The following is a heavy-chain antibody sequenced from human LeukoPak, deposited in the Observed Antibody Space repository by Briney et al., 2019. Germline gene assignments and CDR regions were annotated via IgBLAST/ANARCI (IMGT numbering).Heavy chain of an antibody. CDR3: ARMVRGVIDY. CDR2: IYYSGST. J-gene: IGHJ4*02. D-gene: IGHD3-10*01. CDR1: GGSISSYY. V-gene: IGHV4-59*01. Sequence: ASETLSLTCTVSGGSISSYYWSWIRQPPGKGLEWIGYIYYSGSTNYNPSLKSRVTISVDTSKNQFSLKLSSVTAADTAVYYCARMVRGVIDYWGQGTLVTVSS.